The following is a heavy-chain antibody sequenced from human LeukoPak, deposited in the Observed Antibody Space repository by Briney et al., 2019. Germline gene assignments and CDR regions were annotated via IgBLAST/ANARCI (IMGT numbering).Heavy chain of an antibody. D-gene: IGHD6-6*01. CDR3: ARADEYCSEYYFDN. CDR1: GYTFIGYY. CDR2: INPNSGAT. J-gene: IGHJ4*02. Sequence: ASVKVSRKTSGYTFIGYYIHWVRQAPGQGLEWMGWINPNSGATNYAQSFQGRVTVTRDTSISTAYMELRSLISDDTAVYYCARADEYCSEYYFDNWGPGTLVTVSS. V-gene: IGHV1-2*02.